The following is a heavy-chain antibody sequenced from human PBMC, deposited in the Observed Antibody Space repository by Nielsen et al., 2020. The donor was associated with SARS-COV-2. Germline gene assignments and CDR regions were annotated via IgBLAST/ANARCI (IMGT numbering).Heavy chain of an antibody. V-gene: IGHV1-69*06. D-gene: IGHD3-3*01. CDR3: ARSNRRSGSDAFDI. CDR1: GYTFTSYD. J-gene: IGHJ3*02. CDR2: IIPIFGTA. Sequence: SVKVSCKASGYTFTSYDINWVRQATGQGLEWMGGIIPIFGTANYAQKFQGRVTITADKSTSTAYMELSSLRSEDTAVYYCARSNRRSGSDAFDIWGQGTMVTVSS.